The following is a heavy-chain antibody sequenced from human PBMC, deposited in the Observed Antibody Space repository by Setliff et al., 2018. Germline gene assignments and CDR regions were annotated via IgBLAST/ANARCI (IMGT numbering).Heavy chain of an antibody. CDR1: GGSISSGDHY. D-gene: IGHD3-3*01. CDR2: IHASGST. CDR3: ARDKPEGYNFWSGYLGGGLMDV. J-gene: IGHJ6*02. Sequence: SETLSLTCTVSGGSISSGDHYWSWIRQPAGKGLEWIGRIHASGSTNYNPSLKSRVTISVDTSKNQFSLKLSSVTAADTAVYYCARDKPEGYNFWSGYLGGGLMDVWGQGTTVTVSS. V-gene: IGHV4-61*02.